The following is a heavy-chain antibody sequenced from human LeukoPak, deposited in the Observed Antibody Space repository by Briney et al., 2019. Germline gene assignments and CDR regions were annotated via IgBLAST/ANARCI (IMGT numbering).Heavy chain of an antibody. J-gene: IGHJ2*01. D-gene: IGHD3-22*01. CDR1: GGSISSYY. Sequence: NPSETLSLTCTVSGGSISSYYWSWIRQPPGKGLEWIGYIYYSGSTNYNPSLKSRVTISVDTSKNQFSPKLSSVTAADTAVYYCARDRTYYYDINNYPYWYFDLWGRGTLVTVSS. V-gene: IGHV4-59*01. CDR3: ARDRTYYYDINNYPYWYFDL. CDR2: IYYSGST.